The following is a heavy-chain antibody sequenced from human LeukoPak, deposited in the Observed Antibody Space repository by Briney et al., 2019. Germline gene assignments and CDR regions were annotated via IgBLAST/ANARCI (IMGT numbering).Heavy chain of an antibody. D-gene: IGHD4-17*01. CDR3: ARDGAFAMGV. J-gene: IGHJ6*02. CDR1: GGSIINTSYY. CDR2: TYYSGGT. Sequence: SETLSLTCTVSGGSIINTSYYWAWIRQPPGKGLEWIGSTYYSGGTYYTPSLKSRVTISVDTSKNQFSLKLGSVTAADTAVYYCARDGAFAMGVWGQGITVIVSS. V-gene: IGHV4-39*07.